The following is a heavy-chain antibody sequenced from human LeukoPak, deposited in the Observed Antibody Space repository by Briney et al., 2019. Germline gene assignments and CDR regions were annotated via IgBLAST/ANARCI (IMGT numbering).Heavy chain of an antibody. CDR1: GFTFSSYS. Sequence: GGSLRLSCAASGFTFSSYSMNWVRQAPGKGLEWVSSISSSSSYIYYADSVKGRFTISRDHAKNSLYLQMNSLRAEDTAVYYCARDDANYGDYALWFDPWGQGTLVTVSS. CDR3: ARDDANYGDYALWFDP. V-gene: IGHV3-21*01. D-gene: IGHD4-17*01. J-gene: IGHJ5*02. CDR2: ISSSSSYI.